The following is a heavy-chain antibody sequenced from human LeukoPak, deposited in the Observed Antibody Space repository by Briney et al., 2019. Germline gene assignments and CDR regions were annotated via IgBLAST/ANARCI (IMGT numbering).Heavy chain of an antibody. CDR3: AKSGVWSGSWYYWHLEL. V-gene: IGHV3-23*01. CDR1: GFTFDSYA. J-gene: IGHJ2*01. Sequence: GGSLRLSCAASGFTFDSYAMTWVRQAPGKGLEWVAAIYGSGGGAATFYADSVKARFTVSRDNSKNTLYLQLSGLRAEDTAVYYCAKSGVWSGSWYYWHLELWGRGTLVTVSS. D-gene: IGHD1-26*01. CDR2: IYGSGGGAAT.